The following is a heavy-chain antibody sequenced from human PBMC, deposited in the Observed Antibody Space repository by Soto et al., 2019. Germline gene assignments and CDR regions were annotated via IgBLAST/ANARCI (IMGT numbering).Heavy chain of an antibody. CDR3: ALPRGYGVFDAYEI. CDR2: LSSSVGET. CDR1: GFTFSTYA. J-gene: IGHJ3*02. V-gene: IGHV3-23*01. Sequence: PGGSLRLSCVASGFTFSTYAMSWVRQAPGKGLEWVSALSSSVGETYYADSVKCRFTIARDKSMNALYLQMNSLRVEDTAVYYCALPRGYGVFDAYEILGQGTRVAVSS. D-gene: IGHD4-17*01.